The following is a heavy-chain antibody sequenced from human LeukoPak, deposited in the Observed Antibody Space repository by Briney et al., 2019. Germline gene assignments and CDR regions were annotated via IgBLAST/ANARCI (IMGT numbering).Heavy chain of an antibody. V-gene: IGHV1-3*01. CDR2: INAGNGNT. J-gene: IGHJ4*02. CDR3: ALITMVRGVIIGYY. CDR1: GYTFTSYA. Sequence: ASVKVSCKASGYTFTSYAMHWVRQAPGQRLEWMGWINAGNGNTKYSQKIQGRVTITRDTSASTAYMELSSLRSEDTAVYYCALITMVRGVIIGYYWGQGTLVTVSS. D-gene: IGHD3-10*01.